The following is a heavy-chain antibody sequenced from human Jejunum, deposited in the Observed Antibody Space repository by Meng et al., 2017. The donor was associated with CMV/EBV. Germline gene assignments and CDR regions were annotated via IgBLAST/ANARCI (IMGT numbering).Heavy chain of an antibody. V-gene: IGHV3-7*01. D-gene: IGHD3-16*01. CDR2: IKQDGSEK. J-gene: IGHJ4*02. CDR3: ARVERSDDSRYRPFDY. Sequence: FTFSADWMTWVRQVPGRGLEWVANIKQDGSEKDYGDSVKGRFTISRDNANNSLSLQLNYPRVEDTAIYYCARVERSDDSRYRPFDYWGQGSLVTV. CDR1: FTFSADW.